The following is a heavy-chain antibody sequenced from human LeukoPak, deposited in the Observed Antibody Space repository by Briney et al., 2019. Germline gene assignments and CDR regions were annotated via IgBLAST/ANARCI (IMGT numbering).Heavy chain of an antibody. J-gene: IGHJ4*02. CDR1: GFTFSDHY. Sequence: PGGSLRLSCVASGFTFSDHYMSWIRQAPGKGLEWLSYIINDGTTIYYADSVKGRFTISRDTSKNTLDLQMNSLRVEDTAVYYCAKGTGPLYGSGSFFDYWGQGTLVTVSS. CDR3: AKGTGPLYGSGSFFDY. V-gene: IGHV3-11*01. CDR2: IINDGTTI. D-gene: IGHD3-10*01.